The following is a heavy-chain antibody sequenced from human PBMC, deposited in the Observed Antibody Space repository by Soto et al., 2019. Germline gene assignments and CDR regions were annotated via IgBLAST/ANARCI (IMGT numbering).Heavy chain of an antibody. CDR3: AKGWDWNDKLFDY. CDR2: ISASGRST. V-gene: IGHV3-23*01. Sequence: GGSLRLSCAASGFTFNNYAMSWVRQAPGQGLQWVSGISASGRSTYFADSVKGRFTISRDNSKNTLYLQMNSLRAEDTAVYYCAKGWDWNDKLFDYWGQGTLVTVSS. J-gene: IGHJ4*02. D-gene: IGHD1-1*01. CDR1: GFTFNNYA.